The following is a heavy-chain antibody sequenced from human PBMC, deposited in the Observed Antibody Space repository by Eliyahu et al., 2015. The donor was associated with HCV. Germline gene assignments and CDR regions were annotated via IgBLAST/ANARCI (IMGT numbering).Heavy chain of an antibody. J-gene: IGHJ4*02. CDR1: GFTFSXYY. V-gene: IGHV3-11*01. D-gene: IGHD1-1*01. CDR3: AREAAGTTSMMSKDY. CDR2: ISSSGSTI. Sequence: QVQLVESGGGLVKPGGSLRLSCAASGFTFSXYYXSWXRQAPGKGLEWVSXISSSGSTIYYADSVKGRFTISRDNAKNSLYLQMNSLRAEDTAVYYCAREAAGTTSMMSKDYWGQGTLVTVSS.